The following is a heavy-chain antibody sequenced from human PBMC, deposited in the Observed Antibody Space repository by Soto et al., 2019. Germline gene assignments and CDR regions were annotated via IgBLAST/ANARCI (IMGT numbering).Heavy chain of an antibody. D-gene: IGHD7-27*01. J-gene: IGHJ3*01. CDR3: VRDQSGAADV. CDR2: IYTDGST. V-gene: IGHV4-4*07. Sequence: QVQLQESGPGLVEPSETLSLTCIVSGASVTTFSWNWIRQSAGKGLEWIGRIYTDGSTSYIPSLNSRITLSLDTSKKQLSLNLKFVTAADTAVYFCVRDQSGAADVWGQGTMVTVA. CDR1: GASVTTFS.